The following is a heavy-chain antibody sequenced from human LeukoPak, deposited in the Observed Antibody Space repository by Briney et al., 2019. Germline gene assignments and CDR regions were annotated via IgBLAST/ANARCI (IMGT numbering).Heavy chain of an antibody. D-gene: IGHD5-12*01. CDR3: ARDPDSGYPSY. V-gene: IGHV3-21*01. CDR1: GFTFSSYS. CDR2: ISSSSSYI. Sequence: GGSLRLSCAASGFTFSSYSMNWVRQAPGKGLEWVSSISSSSSYIYYADSVKGRFTISRDNAKNSLYLQMNSLRAEDTAVYYCARDPDSGYPSYWGQGTLVTVSP. J-gene: IGHJ4*02.